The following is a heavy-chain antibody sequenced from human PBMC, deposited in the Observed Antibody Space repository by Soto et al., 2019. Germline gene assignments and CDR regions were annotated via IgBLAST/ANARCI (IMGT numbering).Heavy chain of an antibody. D-gene: IGHD3-9*01. CDR3: TTDRPLPVRRYFDWLLYDYYYGMDV. J-gene: IGHJ6*02. CDR1: GFTFSNAW. V-gene: IGHV3-15*01. Sequence: PGGSLRLSCAASGFTFSNAWMSWVRQAPGKGLEWVGRIKSKTDGGTTDYAAPVKGRLTISRDDSKNTLYLQMNSLKTEDTAVYYCTTDRPLPVRRYFDWLLYDYYYGMDVWGQGTTVTVSS. CDR2: IKSKTDGGTT.